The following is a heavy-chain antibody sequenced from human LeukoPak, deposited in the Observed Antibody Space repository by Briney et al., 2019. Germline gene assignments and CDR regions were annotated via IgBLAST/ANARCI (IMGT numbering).Heavy chain of an antibody. CDR1: GYTFTGYY. CDR2: INPNSGGT. D-gene: IGHD2-2*01. V-gene: IGHV1-2*04. Sequence: ASVKVSCKASGYTFTGYYMHWVRQAPGQGLEWMGWINPNSGGTNYAQKFQGWVTMTRDTSISTAYMELSRLRSDDTAVYYCARGDCSSTSYHRDFDYWGQGTLVTVSS. J-gene: IGHJ4*02. CDR3: ARGDCSSTSYHRDFDY.